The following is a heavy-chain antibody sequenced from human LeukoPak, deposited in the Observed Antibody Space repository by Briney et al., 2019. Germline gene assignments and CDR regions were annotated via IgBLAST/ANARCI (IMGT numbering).Heavy chain of an antibody. CDR3: ASLPTGEGYFDF. J-gene: IGHJ4*02. CDR2: ISSSSSTI. CDR1: GFTFSTYG. V-gene: IGHV3-48*02. D-gene: IGHD3-16*01. Sequence: GGSLRLSCADSGFTFSTYGMNWVRQAPGKGLEWVSYISSSSSTIYYADSVKGRFTISRDNAKNSLYLQMNSLRDEDTAVYFCASLPTGEGYFDFWGQGTLVTVSS.